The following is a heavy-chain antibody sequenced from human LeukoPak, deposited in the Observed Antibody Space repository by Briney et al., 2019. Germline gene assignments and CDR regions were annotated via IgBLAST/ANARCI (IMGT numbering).Heavy chain of an antibody. CDR3: ARGKTGDDYVVFDY. V-gene: IGHV3-13*01. J-gene: IGHJ4*01. CDR1: GFTFSSHD. D-gene: IGHD3-10*02. CDR2: SDSTGDT. Sequence: GSLRLSCAASGFTFSSHDMYWVRQTGKRLEWVAASDSTGDTYYLDSVKGRFTISRETVKNSLSLQMNSLRVGDTGVYYCARGKTGDDYVVFDYWGQESWSPSPQ.